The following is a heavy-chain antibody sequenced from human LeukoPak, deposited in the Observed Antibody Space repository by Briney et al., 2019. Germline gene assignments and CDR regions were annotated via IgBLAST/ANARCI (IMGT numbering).Heavy chain of an antibody. V-gene: IGHV4-38-2*01. Sequence: SETLFLTCAVSGYSISSGYYWGWIRQPPGKGLEWIGSIYHSGSTYYNPSLKSRVTISVDTSKNQFSLKLSSVTAADTAVYYCARGVVVPAATLYYFDYWGQGTLVTVSS. CDR1: GYSISSGYY. CDR2: IYHSGST. J-gene: IGHJ4*02. CDR3: ARGVVVPAATLYYFDY. D-gene: IGHD2-2*01.